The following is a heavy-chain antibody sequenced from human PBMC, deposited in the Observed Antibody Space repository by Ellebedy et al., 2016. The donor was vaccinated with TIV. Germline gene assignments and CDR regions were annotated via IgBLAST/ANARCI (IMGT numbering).Heavy chain of an antibody. D-gene: IGHD2-21*02. CDR2: INTDGRTI. Sequence: GESLKISCAASGFTFSSYWMHWVRQAPGKGLVWVSRINTDGRTIDYADSVKGRFTISRDNSRNTLYLQMNSLRADDSAIYYCGRDAVTGNGRWDWLDPWGRGSLVTVSS. CDR3: GRDAVTGNGRWDWLDP. J-gene: IGHJ5*02. V-gene: IGHV3-74*01. CDR1: GFTFSSYW.